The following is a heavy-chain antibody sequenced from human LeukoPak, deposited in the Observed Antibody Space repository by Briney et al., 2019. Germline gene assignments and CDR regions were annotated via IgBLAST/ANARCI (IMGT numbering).Heavy chain of an antibody. V-gene: IGHV6-1*01. J-gene: IGHJ5*02. CDR2: TYYRSKGYH. CDR3: ARDMDYYVLGNYYYSRWFDP. D-gene: IGHD3-10*01. Sequence: SQTLSLTCVISGDSVSSDSVAWNWTRQSPSRSLEWLGRTYYRSKGYHDYAASVRRRITINPDTSKNQFSLQLNSLTPEDTAVYYCARDMDYYVLGNYYYSRWFDPWGQGTPVTVSA. CDR1: GDSVSSDSVA.